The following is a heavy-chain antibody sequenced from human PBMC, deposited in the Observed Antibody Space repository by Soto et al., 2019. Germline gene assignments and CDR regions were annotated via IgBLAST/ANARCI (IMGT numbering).Heavy chain of an antibody. D-gene: IGHD3-9*01. CDR1: GGSFSGYY. CDR3: ARVRWLSEYDILTGYYKVGYYYGMDV. V-gene: IGHV4-34*01. Sequence: NPSETLSLTCAVYGGSFSGYYWSWIRQPPGKGLEWIGEINHSGSTNYNPSLKSRVTISVDTSKNQFSLKLSSVTAADTAVYYCARVRWLSEYDILTGYYKVGYYYGMDVWGQGTTVTVSS. J-gene: IGHJ6*02. CDR2: INHSGST.